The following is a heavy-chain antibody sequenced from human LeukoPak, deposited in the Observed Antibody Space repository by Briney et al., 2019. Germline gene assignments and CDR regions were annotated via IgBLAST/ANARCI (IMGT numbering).Heavy chain of an antibody. D-gene: IGHD7-27*01. CDR3: ARGGNWDFDY. CDR1: GASITSHPW. Sequence: PSEILSLTCAVSGASITSHPWNWVRQPPGKGLEWIGEMYNSGTSTFKPSLRSRVIMFFDESKNHFSLKLNSVTAADTAVYYCARGGNWDFDYWGQGVLVIVSS. J-gene: IGHJ4*02. V-gene: IGHV4-4*02. CDR2: MYNSGTS.